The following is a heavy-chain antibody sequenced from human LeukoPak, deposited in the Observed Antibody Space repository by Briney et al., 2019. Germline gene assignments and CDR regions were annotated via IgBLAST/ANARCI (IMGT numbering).Heavy chain of an antibody. V-gene: IGHV3-11*01. CDR3: ASSVVPAALIDY. Sequence: GGSLGLSCAASGFTFSDYYMSWIRQAPGKGLEWVSYISSSGSTIYYADSVKGRFTISRDNAKNSLYLQMNSLRAEDTAVYYCASSVVPAALIDYWGQGTLVTVSS. D-gene: IGHD2-2*01. CDR1: GFTFSDYY. CDR2: ISSSGSTI. J-gene: IGHJ4*02.